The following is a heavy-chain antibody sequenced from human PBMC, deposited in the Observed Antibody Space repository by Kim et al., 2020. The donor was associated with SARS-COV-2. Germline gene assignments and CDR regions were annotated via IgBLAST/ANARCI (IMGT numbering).Heavy chain of an antibody. CDR2: IYYSGST. V-gene: IGHV4-31*03. CDR3: ARDGGRYDILTGYYPNIYGMDV. J-gene: IGHJ6*02. D-gene: IGHD3-9*01. Sequence: SETLSLTCTVSGGSISSGGYYWSWIRQHPGKGLEWIGYIYYSGSTYYNPSLKSRVTISVDTSKNQFSLKLSSVTAADTAVYYCARDGGRYDILTGYYPNIYGMDVWGQGTTVTVSS. CDR1: GGSISSGGYY.